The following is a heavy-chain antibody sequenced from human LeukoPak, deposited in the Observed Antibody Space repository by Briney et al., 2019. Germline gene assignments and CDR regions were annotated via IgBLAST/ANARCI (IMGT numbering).Heavy chain of an antibody. Sequence: GGSLRLSCVASGFTFSNYWMHWVRQAPGKGLEWVGRIKSKTDGGTTDYAAPVKGRFTISRDDSKNTLYLQMNSLKTEDTAVYYCTTDFPVYDSTDYWGQGTLVTVSS. D-gene: IGHD3-22*01. CDR1: GFTFSNYW. CDR2: IKSKTDGGTT. CDR3: TTDFPVYDSTDY. J-gene: IGHJ4*02. V-gene: IGHV3-15*01.